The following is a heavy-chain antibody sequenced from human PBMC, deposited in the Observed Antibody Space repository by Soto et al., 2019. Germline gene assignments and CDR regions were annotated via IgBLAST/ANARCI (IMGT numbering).Heavy chain of an antibody. CDR3: ARIGGPILTGPFDY. CDR1: GFTFSSYA. J-gene: IGHJ4*02. D-gene: IGHD3-9*01. Sequence: QVQLVESGGGVVQPGRSLRLSCAASGFTFSSYAMHWVRQAPGKGLEWVAVISYDGSNKYYADSVKGRFTISRDNSKNTLYLQMNIIRAEDTAVYYCARIGGPILTGPFDYWGQGSLVTVSS. CDR2: ISYDGSNK. V-gene: IGHV3-30-3*01.